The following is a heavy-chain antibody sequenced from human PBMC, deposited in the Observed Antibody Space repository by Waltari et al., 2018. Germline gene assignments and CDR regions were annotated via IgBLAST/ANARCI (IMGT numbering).Heavy chain of an antibody. J-gene: IGHJ6*03. CDR1: GFTFNDYY. D-gene: IGHD4-17*01. Sequence: QVQLVESGGGLVKPGGSLRLSCAASGFTFNDYYMSWIRQAPGKGLEWVSYISSTSTFTKYADSVKGRFTISRDNAKNSLYLQMNSLRAEDTAVYYCARRTVTKAPYYYYYLDVWGKGTTVTVSS. CDR2: ISSTSTFT. CDR3: ARRTVTKAPYYYYYLDV. V-gene: IGHV3-11*05.